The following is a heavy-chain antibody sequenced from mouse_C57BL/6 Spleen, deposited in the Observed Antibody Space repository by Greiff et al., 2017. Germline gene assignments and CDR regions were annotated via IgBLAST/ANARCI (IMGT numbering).Heavy chain of an antibody. J-gene: IGHJ2*01. V-gene: IGHV1-80*01. CDR1: GYAFSSYW. CDR2: IYPGDGDT. CDR3: ARDGSSYLYFDY. D-gene: IGHD1-1*01. Sequence: QVQLQQSGAELVKPGASVKISCKASGYAFSSYWMNWVKQRPGKGLEWIGQIYPGDGDTNYNGKFKGKATLTADKSSSTAYMQLSSLTSEDSAVYVCARDGSSYLYFDYWGQGTTLTVSS.